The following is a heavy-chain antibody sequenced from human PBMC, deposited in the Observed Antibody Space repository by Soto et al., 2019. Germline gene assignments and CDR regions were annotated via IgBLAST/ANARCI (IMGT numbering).Heavy chain of an antibody. V-gene: IGHV4-31*03. CDR2: IYYSGST. CDR1: GGSISSGGYY. J-gene: IGHJ3*02. CDR3: ARDAHYYDRSGYYYNAFDI. D-gene: IGHD3-22*01. Sequence: QVQLQESGPGLVKPSQTMSLTCTVSGGSISSGGYYWSWIRQHPGKGLEWIGYIYYSGSTYYNPSLKSRVTISVDTSKNQFSLKLSSVTAADTAVYYCARDAHYYDRSGYYYNAFDIWGQGTMVTVSS.